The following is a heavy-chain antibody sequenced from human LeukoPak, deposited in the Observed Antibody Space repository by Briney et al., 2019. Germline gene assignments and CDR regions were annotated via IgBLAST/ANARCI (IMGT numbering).Heavy chain of an antibody. V-gene: IGHV1-18*01. CDR1: GYTFTSYG. Sequence: ASVKVSCKASGYTFTSYGISWVRQAPGQGLEWMGWIGAYNGNTNYAQKLQGRVTMTTDTSTSTAYMELRSLRSDDTAVYYCARDLPAVRLLGYWGQGTLVTVSS. CDR3: ARDLPAVRLLGY. CDR2: IGAYNGNT. J-gene: IGHJ4*02. D-gene: IGHD4-23*01.